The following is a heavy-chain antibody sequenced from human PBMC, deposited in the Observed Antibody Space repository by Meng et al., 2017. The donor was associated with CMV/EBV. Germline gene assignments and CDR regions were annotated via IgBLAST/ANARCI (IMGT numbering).Heavy chain of an antibody. D-gene: IGHD4-23*01. V-gene: IGHV3-9*01. Sequence: SLKISCAASGFTFDDYAMHWVRQAPGKGLEWVSGISWNSGSIGYADSVKGRFTISRDNAKNSLYLQMNSLRAEDTAVYYCARVGVGGNPGYYYYYYGMDVWGQGTTVTVSS. CDR3: ARVGVGGNPGYYYYYYGMDV. CDR2: ISWNSGSI. CDR1: GFTFDDYA. J-gene: IGHJ6*02.